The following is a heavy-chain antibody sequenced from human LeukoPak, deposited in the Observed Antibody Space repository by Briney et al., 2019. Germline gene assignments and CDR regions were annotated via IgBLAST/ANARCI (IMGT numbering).Heavy chain of an antibody. CDR1: GFTFSSYG. V-gene: IGHV3-30*02. CDR2: IRYDGSNK. CDR3: AKDYCSSTSGYNNYFDY. Sequence: SGGSLRLSCAASGFTFSSYGMHWVRQAPGKGLEWVAFIRYDGSNKYYADSVKGRFTISRDNSKNTLYLQMNSLRAEDTAVYYCAKDYCSSTSGYNNYFDYWGQGTLVTVSS. J-gene: IGHJ4*02. D-gene: IGHD2-2*02.